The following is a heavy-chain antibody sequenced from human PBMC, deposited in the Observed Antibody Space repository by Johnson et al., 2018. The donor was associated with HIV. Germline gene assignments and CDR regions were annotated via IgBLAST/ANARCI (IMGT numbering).Heavy chain of an antibody. CDR2: IYTGDST. CDR1: GFTVSASS. J-gene: IGHJ3*02. D-gene: IGHD2-21*01. CDR3: AISIPRPGWGGGCDS. V-gene: IGHV3-53*01. Sequence: EVQLVESGGGLIQPGGSLRLSCAASGFTVSASSMIWVRQAPGEGLKWVSLIYTGDSTSYADSVKGRFTISTDTSKNTLYLQMNALRAEDTAVYYCAISIPRPGWGGGCDSWGQGTMVTVTS.